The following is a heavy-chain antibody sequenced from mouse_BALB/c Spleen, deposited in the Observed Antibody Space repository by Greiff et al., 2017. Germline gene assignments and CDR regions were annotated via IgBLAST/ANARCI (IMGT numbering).Heavy chain of an antibody. Sequence: EVQRVESGGGLVKPGGSLKLSCAASGFTFSSYTMSWVRQTPGQRLEWVANISSGGGNTYYQDSVKGRFTISRDNAKNNLYLQMSSLRSEDTALYYCARYSYADYYAMDYWGQGTSVTVSS. CDR1: GFTFSSYT. J-gene: IGHJ4*01. D-gene: IGHD1-1*01. CDR2: ISSGGGNT. CDR3: ARYSYADYYAMDY. V-gene: IGHV5-9*03.